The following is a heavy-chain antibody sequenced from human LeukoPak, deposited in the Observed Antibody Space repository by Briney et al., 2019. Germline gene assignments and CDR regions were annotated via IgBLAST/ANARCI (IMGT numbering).Heavy chain of an antibody. CDR2: IIPILGIA. CDR1: GGTFSSYA. Sequence: SVKVSCKASGGTFSSYAISWVRQAPGQGLEWMGRIIPILGIANYAQKFQGRVMITADKSTSTAYMELSSLRSEDTAVYYCARENGYNVNDYWGQGTLVTVSS. CDR3: ARENGYNVNDY. V-gene: IGHV1-69*04. J-gene: IGHJ4*02. D-gene: IGHD5-24*01.